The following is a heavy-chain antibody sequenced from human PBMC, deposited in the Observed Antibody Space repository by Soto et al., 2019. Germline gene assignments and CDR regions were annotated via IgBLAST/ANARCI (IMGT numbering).Heavy chain of an antibody. J-gene: IGHJ4*02. CDR1: GGSIRSGSHY. Sequence: SETLSLTCTVSGGSIRSGSHYWSWIRQHPGKGLEWIGYIYYSGSTYYNPSLKSRITISISTSKNQFSLKLTSVTAADTDVYYCAREGGDGIDYWGQGTLVTVYS. V-gene: IGHV4-31*03. CDR2: IYYSGST. D-gene: IGHD3-16*01. CDR3: AREGGDGIDY.